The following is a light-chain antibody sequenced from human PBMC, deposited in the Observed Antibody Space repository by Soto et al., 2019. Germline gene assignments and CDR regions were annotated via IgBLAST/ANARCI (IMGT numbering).Light chain of an antibody. CDR3: SSYTSSSTDV. J-gene: IGLJ7*01. CDR2: DVS. CDR1: SSDVGGYNY. Sequence: QSALTQPASVSGSPGQSITISCTGTSSDVGGYNYVSWYQQHPGKAPKLMIYDVSHRPSGVSNRFSGSKSGNTASLTISGLQAEDEADYYCSSYTSSSTDVFVGGTQLTVL. V-gene: IGLV2-14*01.